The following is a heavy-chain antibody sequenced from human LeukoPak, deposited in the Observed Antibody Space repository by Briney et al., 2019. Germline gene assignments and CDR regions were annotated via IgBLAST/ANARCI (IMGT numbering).Heavy chain of an antibody. CDR3: ARDKPQWLVGYYYGIDV. D-gene: IGHD6-19*01. Sequence: PGGSLRLSCAASGFAFSDYYMSWIRQAPGKGLEWVSKISSSGTTIYYADFVKGRFTISRDNAKNSLYLQMNSLRAEDTAVYYCARDKPQWLVGYYYGIDVWGQGTTVTVSS. CDR2: ISSSGTTI. CDR1: GFAFSDYY. J-gene: IGHJ6*02. V-gene: IGHV3-11*01.